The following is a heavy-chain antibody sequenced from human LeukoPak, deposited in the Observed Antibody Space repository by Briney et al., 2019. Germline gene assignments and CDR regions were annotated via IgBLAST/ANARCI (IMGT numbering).Heavy chain of an antibody. Sequence: GGSLRLSCAASGFTFSTYAMSWVRQAPGKGLEWVSTISATTTNTYYADSVEGRFTISRDNSKNTLYLQMNSLRAEDTAVYYCARGGTAAAPEYWGQGTLVTVSS. J-gene: IGHJ4*02. CDR3: ARGGTAAAPEY. V-gene: IGHV3-23*01. CDR2: ISATTTNT. CDR1: GFTFSTYA. D-gene: IGHD6-13*01.